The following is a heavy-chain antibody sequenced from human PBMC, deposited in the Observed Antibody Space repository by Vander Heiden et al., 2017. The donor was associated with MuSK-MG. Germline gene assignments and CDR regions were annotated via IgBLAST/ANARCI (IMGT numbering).Heavy chain of an antibody. CDR3: AIARGYSYGDYFDY. CDR2: INNSGST. CDR1: GGSFSGYY. D-gene: IGHD5-18*01. J-gene: IGHJ4*02. V-gene: IGHV4-34*01. Sequence: QVQLQQWGAGLLKPSETLSLTCAVYGGSFSGYYWSWIRQPPGKGLEWIGEINNSGSTNYNPALKSRVTISVDTSKNQLSLKLRSVTAAETAVYYCAIARGYSYGDYFDYWCQGTVVTVSS.